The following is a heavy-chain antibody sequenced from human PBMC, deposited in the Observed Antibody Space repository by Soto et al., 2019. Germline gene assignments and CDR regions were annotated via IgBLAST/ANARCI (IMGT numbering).Heavy chain of an antibody. D-gene: IGHD6-13*01. Sequence: PGGSLRLSCAASGFTFSSYWMSWVRQAPGKGLEWVANIKQDGSEKYYVDSVKGRFTISRDNAKNSLYLQMNSLRAEDTAVYYCARLSTAAAGTYYYGMDVWGQGTTVTVS. V-gene: IGHV3-7*03. CDR1: GFTFSSYW. CDR2: IKQDGSEK. CDR3: ARLSTAAAGTYYYGMDV. J-gene: IGHJ6*02.